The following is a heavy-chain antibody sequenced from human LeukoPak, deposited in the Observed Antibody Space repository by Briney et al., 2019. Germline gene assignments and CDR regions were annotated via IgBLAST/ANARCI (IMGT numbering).Heavy chain of an antibody. J-gene: IGHJ4*02. CDR3: ARDIRASSGYYYDY. CDR2: ISAYSGNT. Sequence: ASVKVSCKASGYTFTTYGISWVRQAPGQGLEWMGWISAYSGNTNSAQKLQGRVTMTTDTSTSTAYMELRSLRSDDTAVYYCARDIRASSGYYYDYWGQGTLVTVSS. V-gene: IGHV1-18*01. CDR1: GYTFTTYG. D-gene: IGHD3-22*01.